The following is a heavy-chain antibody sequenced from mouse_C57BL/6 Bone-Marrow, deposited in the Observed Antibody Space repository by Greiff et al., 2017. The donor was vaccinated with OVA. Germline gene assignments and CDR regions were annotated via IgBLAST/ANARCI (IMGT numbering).Heavy chain of an antibody. CDR3: ARTGGNYVFYAMDY. Sequence: EVKVVESGPELVKPGASVKISCKASGYSFTDYNMNWVKQSNGKSLEWIGVINPNYGTTSYNQKFKGKATLTVDQSSSTAYMQLNSLTSEDSAVYYCARTGGNYVFYAMDYWGQGTSVTVSS. D-gene: IGHD2-1*01. J-gene: IGHJ4*01. CDR1: GYSFTDYN. V-gene: IGHV1-39*01. CDR2: INPNYGTT.